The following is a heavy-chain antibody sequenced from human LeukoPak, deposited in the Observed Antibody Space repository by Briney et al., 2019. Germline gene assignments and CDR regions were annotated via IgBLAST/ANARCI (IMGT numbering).Heavy chain of an antibody. CDR1: EFTFRTYS. V-gene: IGHV3-30*02. CDR2: IRYDGSSN. J-gene: IGHJ6*03. Sequence: PGGSLRLSCAASEFTFRTYSMNWVRQAPGKGLEWVAFIRYDGSSNYYADSVKGRFTISRDNSKNTLYLQMNSLRAEDTAVYYCAKVGIVGAAYYYYYMDVWGKGTTVTISS. D-gene: IGHD1-26*01. CDR3: AKVGIVGAAYYYYYMDV.